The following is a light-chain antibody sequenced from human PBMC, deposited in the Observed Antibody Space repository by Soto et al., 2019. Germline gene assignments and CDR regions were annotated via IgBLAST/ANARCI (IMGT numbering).Light chain of an antibody. V-gene: IGKV1-5*01. CDR2: DAS. CDR3: QQYSAYPYT. CDR1: QSISHW. Sequence: DIQMTQSPSTLSAFVGDTVTITCRASQSISHWLAWYQQRPGRAPKLLIYDASSLESGVPSRFSGSGSGTEFTLTISSLQPDDFATYYCQQYSAYPYTFSQGTKLEIK. J-gene: IGKJ2*01.